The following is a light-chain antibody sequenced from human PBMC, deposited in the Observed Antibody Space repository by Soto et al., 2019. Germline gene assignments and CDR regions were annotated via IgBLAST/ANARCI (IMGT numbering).Light chain of an antibody. CDR3: QQYGSSPPIT. CDR1: QNVANY. J-gene: IGKJ5*01. CDR2: DAS. V-gene: IGKV3-11*01. Sequence: EIVLTHSPATLSLSPGERATLSFSSSQNVANYLDWYQQKPGQAPRLLIYDASNRATGIPARFSGSGSGTEFTLTISSLQSEDFAVYYCQQYGSSPPITFGQGTRLEIK.